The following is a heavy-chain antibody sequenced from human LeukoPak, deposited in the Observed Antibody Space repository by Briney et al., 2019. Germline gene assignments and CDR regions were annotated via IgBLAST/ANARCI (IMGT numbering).Heavy chain of an antibody. V-gene: IGHV4-59*01. CDR2: IYYSGST. D-gene: IGHD6-19*01. CDR3: ARLRAVAASYYFDY. J-gene: IGHJ4*02. CDR1: GGSISSYY. Sequence: SETLSLTCTVSGGSISSYYWSWIRQPPGKGLEWIGYIYYSGSTNYNPSLKSRVTISVDTSKNQFSLTLSSVTAADTAVYYCARLRAVAASYYFDYWGQGTLVTVSS.